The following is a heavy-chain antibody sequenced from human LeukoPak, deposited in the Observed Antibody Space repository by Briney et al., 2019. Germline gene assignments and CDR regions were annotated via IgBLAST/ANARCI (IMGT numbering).Heavy chain of an antibody. J-gene: IGHJ5*02. V-gene: IGHV5-51*01. D-gene: IGHD2-15*01. CDR3: ARSPVYCSGGSCYSTWFDP. CDR2: IYPGDSDT. CDR1: GYSFTSYW. Sequence: GESLKISCKGSGYSFTSYWIGWVRQVPGKGLEWMGIIYPGDSDTRYSPSFQGQVTISADKSISTAYLQWSSLKASDTAMYYCARSPVYCSGGSCYSTWFDPWGQGTLVTVSS.